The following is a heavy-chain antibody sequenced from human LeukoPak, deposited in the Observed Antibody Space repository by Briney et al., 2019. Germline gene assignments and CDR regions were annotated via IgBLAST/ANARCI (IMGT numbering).Heavy chain of an antibody. V-gene: IGHV3-23*01. CDR1: GFTFSTYA. CDR3: AKDMGTAMPIDFDY. Sequence: PGGSLRLSCAASGFTFSTYAMGWVRQAPGKGLEWVSGISGRGSSTYYSDSVKGRFTISRDNAKNSLYLQMNSLRAEDTALYYCAKDMGTAMPIDFDYWGQGTLVTVSS. D-gene: IGHD5-18*01. J-gene: IGHJ4*02. CDR2: ISGRGSST.